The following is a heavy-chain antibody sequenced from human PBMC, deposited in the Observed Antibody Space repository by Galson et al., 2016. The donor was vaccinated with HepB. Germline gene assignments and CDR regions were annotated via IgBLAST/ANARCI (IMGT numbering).Heavy chain of an antibody. J-gene: IGHJ6*02. Sequence: SLRLSCAASDDFRFSSYNMVWVRQRPGKGLEWVANINQDGSEKYYVDSVKGRFTISRDNAKNSLYLRMNSLRAEDTAVYHCARDQRMSWVVAADYSQNYDNNMAVWGQGTMVTVSS. CDR1: DDFRFSSYN. CDR2: INQDGSEK. D-gene: IGHD2-15*01. CDR3: ARDQRMSWVVAADYSQNYDNNMAV. V-gene: IGHV3-7*01.